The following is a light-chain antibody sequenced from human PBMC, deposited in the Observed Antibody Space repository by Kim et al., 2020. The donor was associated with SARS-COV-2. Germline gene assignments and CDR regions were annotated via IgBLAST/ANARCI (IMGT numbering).Light chain of an antibody. CDR2: EDN. V-gene: IGLV6-57*03. CDR1: SCSIASNY. CDR3: QSYDSSNVI. Sequence: GKPVTISCTRSSCSIASNYVQWYQQRPGSAPTTVIYEDNQRPSGVPDRFSGSIDSSSNSASLTISGLKTEDEADYYCQSYDSSNVIFGGGTQLTVL. J-gene: IGLJ2*01.